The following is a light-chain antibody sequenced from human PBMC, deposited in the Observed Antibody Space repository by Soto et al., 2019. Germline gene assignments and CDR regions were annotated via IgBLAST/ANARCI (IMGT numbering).Light chain of an antibody. CDR2: EVI. J-gene: IGLJ1*01. V-gene: IGLV2-14*01. CDR3: SSYSSSSRHV. CDR1: STDIGNYDY. Sequence: QSVLTQPASVSGSPGQSITISCTGTSTDIGNYDYVSWYQQYPGKAPTLMIYEVIQRPSGVSNRLSGSKSGNTASLTISGLQAEDEADYHCSSYSSSSRHVFGTGTKVTVL.